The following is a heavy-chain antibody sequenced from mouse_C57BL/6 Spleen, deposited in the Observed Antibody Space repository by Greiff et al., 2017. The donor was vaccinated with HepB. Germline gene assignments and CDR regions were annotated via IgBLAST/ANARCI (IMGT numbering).Heavy chain of an antibody. CDR3: ARNWGTTVVTNFDY. Sequence: QIQLQQSGPGLVQPSQSLSITCTVSGFSLTSYGIHWVRQSPGKGLEWLGVIWSGGSTDYNAAFISRLSISKDNSKSQVFFKMNSLQADDTAIYYCARNWGTTVVTNFDYWGQGTTLTVSS. V-gene: IGHV2-2*01. CDR2: IWSGGST. J-gene: IGHJ2*01. CDR1: GFSLTSYG. D-gene: IGHD1-1*01.